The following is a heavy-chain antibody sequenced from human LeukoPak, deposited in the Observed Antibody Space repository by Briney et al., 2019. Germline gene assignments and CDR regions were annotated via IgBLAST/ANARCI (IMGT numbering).Heavy chain of an antibody. J-gene: IGHJ6*02. Sequence: PGGSLRLSCAASGFTFTTYGMHWVRQAPGKGLEWVAIIWYDGSNKYYADSVKGRFTISRDNAKKSLYLQMNSLRAEDTAVYYCARPHPRTVFGVFSYYYGMDVWGQGTTVTVSS. D-gene: IGHD3-3*01. CDR1: GFTFTTYG. CDR2: IWYDGSNK. V-gene: IGHV3-33*01. CDR3: ARPHPRTVFGVFSYYYGMDV.